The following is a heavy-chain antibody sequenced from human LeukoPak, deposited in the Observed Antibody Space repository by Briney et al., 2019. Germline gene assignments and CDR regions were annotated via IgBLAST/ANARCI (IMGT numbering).Heavy chain of an antibody. J-gene: IGHJ5*02. Sequence: GGSLRLSCAASGFTFSSYAMSWVRQAPGKGLEWVSAISGSGGSTYYADSVKGRFTISRDNSKNTLYLQVNSLRAEDTAVYYCAESRIPSSGWNGEFDPWGQGTLVTVSS. V-gene: IGHV3-23*01. CDR3: AESRIPSSGWNGEFDP. CDR1: GFTFSSYA. D-gene: IGHD6-19*01. CDR2: ISGSGGST.